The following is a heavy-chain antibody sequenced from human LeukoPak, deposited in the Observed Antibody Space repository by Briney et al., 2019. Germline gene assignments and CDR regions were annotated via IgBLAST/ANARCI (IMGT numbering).Heavy chain of an antibody. CDR2: INPNGGGT. CDR3: ARGGDSSGFIDY. D-gene: IGHD3-22*01. V-gene: IGHV1-2*02. CDR1: GYTFTGYY. J-gene: IGHJ4*02. Sequence: ASVKVSCKASGYTFTGYYMHWVRQAPGQGPEWMGWINPNGGGTNYAQKFQGRVTMTRDTSISTAYMELSRLRSDDTAVYYCARGGDSSGFIDYWGQGTLVTVSS.